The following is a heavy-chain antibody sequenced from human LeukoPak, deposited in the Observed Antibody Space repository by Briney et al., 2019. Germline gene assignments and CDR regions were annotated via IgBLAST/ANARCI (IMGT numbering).Heavy chain of an antibody. CDR3: ARVGDTSGYFYYFDY. Sequence: PSETLSLTCAVSGGSISSFYWSWVRQPPGKGLEWVGYISYGGGTTYNPSLKRRVSMSIDTSKNQFSLRLSSVTAADTALYHCARVGDTSGYFYYFDYWGQGTLVTVSS. CDR2: ISYGGGT. CDR1: GGSISSFY. D-gene: IGHD3-22*01. J-gene: IGHJ4*02. V-gene: IGHV4-59*08.